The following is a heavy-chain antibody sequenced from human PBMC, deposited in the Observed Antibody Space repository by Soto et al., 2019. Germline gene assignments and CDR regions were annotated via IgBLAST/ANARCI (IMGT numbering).Heavy chain of an antibody. Sequence: QVQLVQSGAEVKEPGASVKVSCKTSGYTFTSHGVYWVRQAPGQGLEWVGWISPYNGNTNYEQRLQGRVTLTTDTSTSTAYMELRSLRPDDTAVYYGGREAGDDDWYVDLWGRGTPVTVSS. CDR3: GREAGDDDWYVDL. V-gene: IGHV1-18*01. CDR2: ISPYNGNT. J-gene: IGHJ2*01. CDR1: GYTFTSHG. D-gene: IGHD3-10*01.